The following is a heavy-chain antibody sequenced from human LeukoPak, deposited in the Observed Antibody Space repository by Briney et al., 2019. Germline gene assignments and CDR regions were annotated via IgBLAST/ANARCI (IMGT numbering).Heavy chain of an antibody. CDR3: ARNDYSNYGLGY. D-gene: IGHD4-11*01. V-gene: IGHV3-30*03. CDR1: GFTFSTYV. CDR2: ISYDGSNK. Sequence: PGGSLRLSCAASGFTFSTYVVHWVRQAPGKGLEWVVVISYDGSNKYYADSVKGRFTISRDNSKNTLYLQMNSLRAEDTAVYYCARNDYSNYGLGYWGQGTLVTVSS. J-gene: IGHJ4*02.